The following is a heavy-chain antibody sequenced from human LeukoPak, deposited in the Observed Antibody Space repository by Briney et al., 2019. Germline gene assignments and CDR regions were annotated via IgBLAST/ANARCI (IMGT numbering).Heavy chain of an antibody. CDR3: ASSYDYVWGSSGLDY. Sequence: PSETLSLTCAVYGGSFSGYYWSWIRQPPGKGLEWIGYIYHSGSTYYNPSLKSRVTISVDRSKNQFSLELSSVTAADTAVYYCASSYDYVWGSSGLDYWGQGTLVTVSS. J-gene: IGHJ4*02. CDR2: IYHSGST. D-gene: IGHD3-16*01. V-gene: IGHV4-30-2*01. CDR1: GGSFSGYY.